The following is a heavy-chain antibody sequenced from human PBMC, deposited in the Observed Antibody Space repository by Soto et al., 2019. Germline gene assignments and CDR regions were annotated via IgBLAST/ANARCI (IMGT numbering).Heavy chain of an antibody. CDR1: GGSISSYY. J-gene: IGHJ6*02. V-gene: IGHV4-59*01. CDR3: ARDRGPEGTFGVASSLYYGMDV. D-gene: IGHD3-3*01. CDR2: IYYSGST. Sequence: SETLSLTCTVSGGSISSYYWSWIRQPPGKGLEWIGYIYYSGSTNYNPSLKSRVTISVDTSKNQFSLKLSSVTAADTAVYYCARDRGPEGTFGVASSLYYGMDVWGQGTTVTVSS.